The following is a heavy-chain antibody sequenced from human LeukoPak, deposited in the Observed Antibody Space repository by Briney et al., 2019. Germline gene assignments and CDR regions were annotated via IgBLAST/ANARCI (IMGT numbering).Heavy chain of an antibody. CDR2: IYTSGST. J-gene: IGHJ6*02. D-gene: IGHD2-2*01. CDR3: ARLSTSDRPYYYYGMDV. V-gene: IGHV4-61*02. CDR1: GGSISGGSYY. Sequence: SETLSLTCTVSGGSISGGSYYWSWIRQPAGKGLEWIGRIYTSGSTNYNPSLKSRVTISVDTSKNQFSLKLSSVTAADTAVYYCARLSTSDRPYYYYGMDVWGQGTTVTVSS.